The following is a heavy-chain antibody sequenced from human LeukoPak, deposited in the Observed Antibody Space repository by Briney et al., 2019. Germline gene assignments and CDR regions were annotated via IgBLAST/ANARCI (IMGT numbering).Heavy chain of an antibody. V-gene: IGHV3-23*01. J-gene: IGHJ4*02. D-gene: IGHD3-3*01. CDR1: GFTFSSYA. CDR3: AKALGLSGYYTPFDY. Sequence: PGGSLRLSCAASGFTFSSYAMSWVRQAPGKGLEWVSAISGSGGSTYYADSVKGRFTISRDNSKNTLYLQMNSLRAEDTAVYYCAKALGLSGYYTPFDYWGQGTLVTVSS. CDR2: ISGSGGST.